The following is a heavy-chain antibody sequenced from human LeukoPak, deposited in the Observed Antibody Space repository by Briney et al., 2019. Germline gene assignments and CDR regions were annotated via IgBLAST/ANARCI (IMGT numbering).Heavy chain of an antibody. CDR3: ARRYQVSWYFDL. V-gene: IGHV3-66*01. CDR1: RFTVSSNH. J-gene: IGHJ2*01. D-gene: IGHD2-15*01. CDR2: IYSDGST. Sequence: QAGGSLRLSCAASRFTVSSNHMTWVRQAPGKGLEWVSVIYSDGSTQYADSVKGRFTITRDNYKNTLYLQMNSLRDEDTAMYYCARRYQVSWYFDLWGRGALVTVSS.